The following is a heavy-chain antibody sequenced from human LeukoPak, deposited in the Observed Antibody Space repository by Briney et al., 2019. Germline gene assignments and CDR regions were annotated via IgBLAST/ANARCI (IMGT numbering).Heavy chain of an antibody. Sequence: GASVKVSCKASGYTFINYDINWVRQATGQGLEWMGWMNPNSGNTGYAQKFQGRVTMTRNTSISTAYMELSSLRSEDTAVYYCARGGSSSYQVAYYYYYMDVWGKGPRSPSP. D-gene: IGHD6-6*01. CDR3: ARGGSSSYQVAYYYYYMDV. CDR1: GYTFINYD. CDR2: MNPNSGNT. J-gene: IGHJ6*03. V-gene: IGHV1-8*01.